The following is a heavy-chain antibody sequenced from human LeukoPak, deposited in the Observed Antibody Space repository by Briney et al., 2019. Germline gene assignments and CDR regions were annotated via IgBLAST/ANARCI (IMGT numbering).Heavy chain of an antibody. CDR2: STSSSTYT. D-gene: IGHD1-26*01. CDR3: ARDPYSGTYGDTYYYYMDV. V-gene: IGHV3-21*01. CDR1: GFSFSSYK. Sequence: GGSLRLSCAAAGFSFSSYKMNWVRQTAGKGLEWVASSTSSSTYTFYADSVKGRFTISRDNARNSLYLQMNSLRAEDTAVYYCARDPYSGTYGDTYYYYMDVWGKGTTVTISS. J-gene: IGHJ6*03.